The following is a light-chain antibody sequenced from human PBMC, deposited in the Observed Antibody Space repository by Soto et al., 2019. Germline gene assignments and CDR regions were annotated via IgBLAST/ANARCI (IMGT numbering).Light chain of an antibody. CDR2: GSS. CDR1: QSVSXD. CDR3: QQXADWPRT. V-gene: IGKV3D-15*01. Sequence: EIVLTQSPATLSVSPGXXXXLXCXASQSVSXDLAWYQHRPGQAPRLLISGSSTRATDIPDRFRGSGSGTVFTLTISSLQSEXXAVXXXQQXADWPRTFGQGTKVEIK. J-gene: IGKJ1*01.